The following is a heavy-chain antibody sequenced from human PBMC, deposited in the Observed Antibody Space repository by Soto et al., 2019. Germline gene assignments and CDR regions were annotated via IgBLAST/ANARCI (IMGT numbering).Heavy chain of an antibody. CDR3: AVVDSTGNWFDP. J-gene: IGHJ5*02. CDR1: GGSISSSDFY. V-gene: IGHV4-39*01. D-gene: IGHD6-25*01. CDR2: MYYSGTT. Sequence: SETLSLTCTVSGGSISSSDFYLGWLRQTPGKGLEFIGSMYYSGTTYYNPSLKSRVTISVDTSKNQFTLKLISVTAADTAVYYCAVVDSTGNWFDPWGEGALVTVSS.